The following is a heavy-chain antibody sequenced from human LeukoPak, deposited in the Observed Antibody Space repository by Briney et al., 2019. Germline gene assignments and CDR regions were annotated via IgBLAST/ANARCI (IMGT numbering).Heavy chain of an antibody. D-gene: IGHD3-9*01. CDR2: ISGSGGST. J-gene: IGHJ4*02. Sequence: PGGSLRLSCAASGFTFSSYAMSWVRQAPGKGLEWVSAISGSGGSTYYADSVKGRFTISRDNSKNTLYLQMNSLRAEDTAVYYCAKGGYYDILTGYLDFDYWGQGTLVTVSS. V-gene: IGHV3-23*01. CDR3: AKGGYYDILTGYLDFDY. CDR1: GFTFSSYA.